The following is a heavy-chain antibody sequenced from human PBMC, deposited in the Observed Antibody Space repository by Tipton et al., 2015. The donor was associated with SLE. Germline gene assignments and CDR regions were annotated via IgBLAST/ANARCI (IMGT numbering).Heavy chain of an antibody. V-gene: IGHV1-8*01. CDR3: ASVELRSWAFDY. D-gene: IGHD1-26*01. J-gene: IGHJ4*02. Sequence: RLVQSGAEVKKPGASVTVSCKASGCTFTSYHITWVRQASGQGLEWMGWMNPNSGNTGYAQNFQDRLTMTRNTSMSTAYMELSSLRSDDAAVYYCASVELRSWAFDYWGQGTLVTVSS. CDR2: MNPNSGNT. CDR1: GCTFTSYH.